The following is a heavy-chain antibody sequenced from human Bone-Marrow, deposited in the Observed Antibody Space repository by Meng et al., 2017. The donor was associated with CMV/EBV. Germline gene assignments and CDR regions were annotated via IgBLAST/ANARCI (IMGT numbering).Heavy chain of an antibody. CDR2: IIPIFGTA. CDR3: ASLYCSSTSCWRWDAFDI. V-gene: IGHV1-69*05. J-gene: IGHJ3*02. D-gene: IGHD2-2*01. CDR1: GGTFSSYA. Sequence: SVKVSCKASGGTFSSYAISWVRQAPGQGLEWMGGIIPIFGTANYAQKFQGRVTITTDESTSTAYMELSSLRSKDTAVYYCASLYCSSTSCWRWDAFDIWGQGTMVTASS.